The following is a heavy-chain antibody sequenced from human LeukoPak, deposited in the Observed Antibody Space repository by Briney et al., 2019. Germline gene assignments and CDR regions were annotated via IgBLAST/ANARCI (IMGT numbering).Heavy chain of an antibody. Sequence: GASVKASCKASGYTFTSYGISWVRQAPGQGLEWMGWISAYNGNTNYAQKLQGRVTMTTDTSTSTAYMELRSLRSDDTAVYYCARDNIVVVTAIPGFDYWGQGTLVTVSS. CDR3: ARDNIVVVTAIPGFDY. J-gene: IGHJ4*02. D-gene: IGHD2-21*02. CDR2: ISAYNGNT. V-gene: IGHV1-18*01. CDR1: GYTFTSYG.